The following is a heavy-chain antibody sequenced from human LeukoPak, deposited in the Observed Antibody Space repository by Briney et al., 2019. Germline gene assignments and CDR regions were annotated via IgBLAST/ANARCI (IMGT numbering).Heavy chain of an antibody. CDR3: ARGSLHTVYSYYYYMDV. D-gene: IGHD6-19*01. CDR1: GFTFNSYP. J-gene: IGHJ6*03. CDR2: ISSSRSTI. V-gene: IGHV3-48*04. Sequence: GGSLRLSCAASGFTFNSYPMNWVRQAPGKGLEWVSYISSSRSTIYYADSVKGRFAISRDNAKNSLYLQMNSLRAEDTAVYYCARGSLHTVYSYYYYMDVWGKGTTVTVSS.